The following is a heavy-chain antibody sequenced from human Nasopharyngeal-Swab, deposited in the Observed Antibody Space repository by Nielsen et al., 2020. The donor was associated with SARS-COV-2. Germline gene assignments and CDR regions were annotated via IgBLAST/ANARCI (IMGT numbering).Heavy chain of an antibody. D-gene: IGHD3-9*01. V-gene: IGHV3-53*01. J-gene: IGHJ6*02. CDR3: ARVAAGGFDWYSRYYGMDV. CDR1: GFTVSSNY. CDR2: IYSGGST. Sequence: GESLKISCAASGFTVSSNYMSWVRQAPGKGLEWVSVIYSGGSTYYADSVKGRFTISRDNSTNTLYLQMNSLRAEDTAVYYCARVAAGGFDWYSRYYGMDVWGQGTTVTVSS.